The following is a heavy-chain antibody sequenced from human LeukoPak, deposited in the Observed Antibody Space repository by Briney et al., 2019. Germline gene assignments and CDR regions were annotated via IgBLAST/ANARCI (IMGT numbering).Heavy chain of an antibody. CDR1: GGSISSYY. J-gene: IGHJ4*02. CDR3: ARVYSGYDSRNFDY. Sequence: SETLSLTCTVSGGSISSYYWSWIRQPPGKGLEWIGYIYYTGSTDYNPSLKSRVTMSVDTSKNRFSLKLSSVTAADTAVYYCARVYSGYDSRNFDYWGQGTLVTVSS. V-gene: IGHV4-59*01. CDR2: IYYTGST. D-gene: IGHD5-12*01.